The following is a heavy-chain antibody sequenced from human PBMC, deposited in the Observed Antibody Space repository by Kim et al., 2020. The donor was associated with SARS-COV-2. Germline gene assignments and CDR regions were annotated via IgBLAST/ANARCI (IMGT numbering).Heavy chain of an antibody. J-gene: IGHJ6*02. CDR1: GGSISRGVYY. V-gene: IGHV4-31*02. CDR3: ASALSDYIYGIDV. Sequence: SETLSLTCTVSGGSISRGVYYWSWIRQHPGKGLEWIGYIYYSGSTYYNPSLKSRLTISVDTSKNQFSLKLGSVTAADTAVYYCASALSDYIYGIDVWGQGTTVTVSS. D-gene: IGHD3-10*01. CDR2: IYYSGST.